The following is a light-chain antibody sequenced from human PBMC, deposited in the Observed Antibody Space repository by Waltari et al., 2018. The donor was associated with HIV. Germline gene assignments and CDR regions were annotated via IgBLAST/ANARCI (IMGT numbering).Light chain of an antibody. J-gene: IGLJ2*01. Sequence: QAVLTQPSSLSASPGASASLTCTLRSGINVGTYRIYWYQQKPGSPPQYLLRYKSDSDKQQGSGVPSRFSGSKDASANAGILLISGLQSEDGADYYCMIWHSSFVVFGGGTKLTVL. CDR3: MIWHSSFVV. CDR1: SGINVGTYR. V-gene: IGLV5-45*03. CDR2: YKSDSDK.